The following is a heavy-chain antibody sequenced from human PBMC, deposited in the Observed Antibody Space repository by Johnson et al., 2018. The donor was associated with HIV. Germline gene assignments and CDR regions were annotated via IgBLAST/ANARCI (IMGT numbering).Heavy chain of an antibody. V-gene: IGHV3-7*01. CDR3: ANSYSSSSGNNDYAFDM. CDR1: GFTFSSYW. Sequence: VLLVESGGGVVQPGRSLRLSCAASGFTFSSYWMSWVRQAPGKGLEWVANIKQDGSEKNYVDSVKGRFIISRDNSKNTLYLQMNSLRADDTAVYYCANSYSSSSGNNDYAFDMWGLGTLVTVSS. J-gene: IGHJ3*02. D-gene: IGHD6-6*01. CDR2: IKQDGSEK.